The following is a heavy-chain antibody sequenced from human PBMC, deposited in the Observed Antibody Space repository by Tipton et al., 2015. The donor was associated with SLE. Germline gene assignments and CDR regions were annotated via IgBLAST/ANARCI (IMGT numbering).Heavy chain of an antibody. CDR1: GFTFSSYA. CDR3: AKDGRLGKQQLKYYFDY. D-gene: IGHD6-13*01. Sequence: GSLRLSCAASGFTFSSYAMSWVRQAPGKGLEWVSAISGSGGSTYYADSVKGRFTISRDNSKNTLYLQMNSLRAEDTAVYYCAKDGRLGKQQLKYYFDYWGQGTLVTVSS. CDR2: ISGSGGST. V-gene: IGHV3-23*01. J-gene: IGHJ4*02.